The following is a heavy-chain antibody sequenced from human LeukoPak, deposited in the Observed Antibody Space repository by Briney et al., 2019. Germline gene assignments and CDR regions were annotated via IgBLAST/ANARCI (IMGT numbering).Heavy chain of an antibody. V-gene: IGHV4-34*01. Sequence: SETLSLTCAVYGGSFSGYYWGWIRQPPGKGLEWIGEINHSGSTNYNPSLKSRVTISVDTSKNQFSLKLSSVTAADTAVYYCARVWQQPSVSYYYYYMDVWGKGTTVTISS. D-gene: IGHD6-13*01. CDR3: ARVWQQPSVSYYYYYMDV. CDR1: GGSFSGYY. CDR2: INHSGST. J-gene: IGHJ6*03.